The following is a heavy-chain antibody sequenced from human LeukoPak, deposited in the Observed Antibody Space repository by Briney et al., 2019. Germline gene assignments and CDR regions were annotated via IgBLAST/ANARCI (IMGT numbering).Heavy chain of an antibody. D-gene: IGHD3-22*01. CDR3: AKDNYYDSSVLDY. J-gene: IGHJ4*02. V-gene: IGHV3-43D*03. CDR1: GFTFDDYA. CDR2: ISWDGGST. Sequence: PGGSLRLSCAASGFTFDDYAMHWVRQAPGKGLEWVSLISWDGGSTYYADSVKGRFTISRGNSKNSLYLQMNSLRAEDTALYYCAKDNYYDSSVLDYWGQGTLVTVSS.